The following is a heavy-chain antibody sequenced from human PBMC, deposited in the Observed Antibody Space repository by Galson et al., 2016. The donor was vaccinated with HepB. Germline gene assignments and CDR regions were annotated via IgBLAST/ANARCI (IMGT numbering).Heavy chain of an antibody. Sequence: SLRLSCAASGFTFTSYGMHWVRQAPGRGLEWLSVTSFDGKNNDYADAVKGRFTMSRDNSQNTVHLFLSGLRPEDSATYYCARGRAAMDVWGQGTTVLVSS. J-gene: IGHJ6*02. CDR3: ARGRAAMDV. D-gene: IGHD3-10*01. CDR2: TSFDGKNN. V-gene: IGHV3-30*19. CDR1: GFTFTSYG.